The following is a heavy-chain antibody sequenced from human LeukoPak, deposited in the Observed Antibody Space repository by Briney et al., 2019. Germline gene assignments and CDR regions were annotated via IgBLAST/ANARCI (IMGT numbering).Heavy chain of an antibody. Sequence: SVKVSCKASGGTFSSYAISWVRQAPGQGLEWMGGIIPIFGTANYPQKFQGRVTITADKSTSTAYMELSSLRSEDTAVYYCTLGAPYYYYGMDVRGKGTTVTVSS. CDR1: GGTFSSYA. D-gene: IGHD3-16*01. CDR2: IIPIFGTA. CDR3: TLGAPYYYYGMDV. V-gene: IGHV1-69*06. J-gene: IGHJ6*04.